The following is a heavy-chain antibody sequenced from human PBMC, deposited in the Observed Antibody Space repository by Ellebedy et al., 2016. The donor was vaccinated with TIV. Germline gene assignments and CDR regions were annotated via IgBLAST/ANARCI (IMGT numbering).Heavy chain of an antibody. CDR2: ISSSSSYI. CDR1: GFTFSSYS. D-gene: IGHD1-20*01. Sequence: GESLKISCAASGFTFSSYSMNWVRQAPGKGLEWVSSISSSSSYIYYADSVKGRFTISRDNAKNSLYLQMNSLRAEDTAVYYCARVLQGSNWNSIDYWGQGTLVTVSS. J-gene: IGHJ4*02. V-gene: IGHV3-21*01. CDR3: ARVLQGSNWNSIDY.